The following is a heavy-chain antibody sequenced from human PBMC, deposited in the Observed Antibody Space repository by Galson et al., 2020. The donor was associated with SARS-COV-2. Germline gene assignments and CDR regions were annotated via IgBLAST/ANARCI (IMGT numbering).Heavy chain of an antibody. CDR1: GFTFSSYA. CDR2: ISGSGGST. Sequence: GESLKISCAASGFTFSSYAMSWVRQAPGKGLEWVSAISGSGGSTYYADSVKGRFTISRDNSKNTLYLQMNSLRAEDTAVYYCAKDRGYCSGGSCYSLSSSDYWGQGTLVTVSS. D-gene: IGHD2-15*01. CDR3: AKDRGYCSGGSCYSLSSSDY. V-gene: IGHV3-23*01. J-gene: IGHJ4*02.